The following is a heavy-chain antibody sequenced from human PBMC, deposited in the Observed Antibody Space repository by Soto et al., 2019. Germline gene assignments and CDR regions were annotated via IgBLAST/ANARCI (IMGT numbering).Heavy chain of an antibody. J-gene: IGHJ4*02. Sequence: GESLKISCKGSGYIFATYWIGWVRQMPGKGLEWLGIIYPADSDTRYSPSFQGQVTISADKSISTAYLQWSSLKASDTAMYYCARQGIPQPRLYCGGDCPHFDYWGQGTLVTVS. D-gene: IGHD2-21*02. CDR2: IYPADSDT. CDR1: GYIFATYW. V-gene: IGHV5-51*01. CDR3: ARQGIPQPRLYCGGDCPHFDY.